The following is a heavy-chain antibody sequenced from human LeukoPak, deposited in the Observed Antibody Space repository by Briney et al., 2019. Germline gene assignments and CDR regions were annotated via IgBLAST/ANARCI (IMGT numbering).Heavy chain of an antibody. D-gene: IGHD6-13*01. V-gene: IGHV4-59*01. CDR2: IYYSGTT. CDR1: GGSISSYY. J-gene: IGHJ4*02. CDR3: ARGVYIAAAQYAY. Sequence: SETLSLTCTVSGGSISSYYWSWIRQPPGKGLEWIGYIYYSGTTNYNPSLKSRVTISVDTSKNQFSLKLSSVTAADTAIYYCARGVYIAAAQYAYWGQGTLVTVSS.